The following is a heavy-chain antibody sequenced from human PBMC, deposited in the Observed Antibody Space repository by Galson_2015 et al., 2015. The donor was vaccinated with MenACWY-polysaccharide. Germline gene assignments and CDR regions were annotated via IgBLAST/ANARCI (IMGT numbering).Heavy chain of an antibody. V-gene: IGHV3-7*01. CDR3: ARVGYASSSTDY. J-gene: IGHJ4*02. D-gene: IGHD6-6*01. CDR2: INQDGTVK. Sequence: SLRLSCAASGFTFSNYWMSWVRQAPGKGLEWVANINQDGTVKYHVDSVKGRFTISRDNAKNSLYVQMNSLRGEDTAVYYCARVGYASSSTDYWGQGTLVPVSS. CDR1: GFTFSNYW.